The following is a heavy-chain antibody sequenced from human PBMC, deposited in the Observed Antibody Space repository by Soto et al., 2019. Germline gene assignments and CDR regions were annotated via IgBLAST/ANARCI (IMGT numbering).Heavy chain of an antibody. V-gene: IGHV4-38-2*01. J-gene: IGHJ6*02. D-gene: IGHD1-20*01. CDR2: IYHSGST. Sequence: SETLSLTCAVSGYSISSGYYWGWIRQPPGKGLEWIGSIYHSGSTYYNPSLKSRVTISVDTSKNQFSLKLSSVTAADTAVYYCERAYKGRCMDVWGQGTTVTVSS. CDR3: ERAYKGRCMDV. CDR1: GYSISSGYY.